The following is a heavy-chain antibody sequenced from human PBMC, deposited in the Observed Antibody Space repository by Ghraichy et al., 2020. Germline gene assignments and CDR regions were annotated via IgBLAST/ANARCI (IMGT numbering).Heavy chain of an antibody. D-gene: IGHD3-16*01. CDR3: AKTKDETGYYDLRSLYGMDV. J-gene: IGHJ6*02. CDR2: IWYDGSNK. V-gene: IGHV3-33*03. Sequence: GGSLRLSCAASGFTFKSYGMHWVRQAPGKGLEWVAVIWYDGSNKYYADSVKGRFTISRDNSKNTLYLQMNSLRAEDTAIYYCAKTKDETGYYDLRSLYGMDVWGQGTTVTVSS. CDR1: GFTFKSYG.